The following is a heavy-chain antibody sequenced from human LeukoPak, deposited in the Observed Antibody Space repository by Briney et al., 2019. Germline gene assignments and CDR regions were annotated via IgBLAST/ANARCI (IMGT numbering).Heavy chain of an antibody. CDR2: ISSSSSYI. V-gene: IGHV3-21*01. Sequence: GGSLRLSCAASGFTFSSYAMSWVRQAPGKGLEWVSSISSSSSYIYYADSVKGRFTISRDNAKNSLYLQMNSLRAEDTAVYYCARVRMEYCTNGVCPTRYFDLWGRGTLVTVSS. J-gene: IGHJ2*01. D-gene: IGHD2-8*01. CDR3: ARVRMEYCTNGVCPTRYFDL. CDR1: GFTFSSYA.